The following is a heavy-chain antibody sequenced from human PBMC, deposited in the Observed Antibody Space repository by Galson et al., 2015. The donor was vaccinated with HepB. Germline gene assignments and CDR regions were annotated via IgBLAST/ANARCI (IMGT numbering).Heavy chain of an antibody. D-gene: IGHD3-10*01. CDR3: ARDQHGSGSYYVFYYGMDV. CDR2: ISAYNGNT. Sequence: SVKVSCKASGYTFTSYGISWVRQAPGQGLEWMGWISAYNGNTNYAQKLQGRVTMTTDTSTSTAYMELRSLRSDDTAVYYCARDQHGSGSYYVFYYGMDVWGQGTTVTVSS. CDR1: GYTFTSYG. J-gene: IGHJ6*02. V-gene: IGHV1-18*04.